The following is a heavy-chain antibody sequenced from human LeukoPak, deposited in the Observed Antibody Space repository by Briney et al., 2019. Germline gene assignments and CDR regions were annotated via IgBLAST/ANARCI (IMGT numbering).Heavy chain of an antibody. J-gene: IGHJ4*02. CDR3: ARHSTRGGDFDY. Sequence: SETLSLPCPGSGGSISSYYWSWIRQPPGKGLEWIGYMYYGGSTHYNPSVKCRVTISGDTSKNQFSLKLTSVTAADTAVYFCARHSTRGGDFDYWGQGTLVTVSS. CDR1: GGSISSYY. D-gene: IGHD2-21*01. V-gene: IGHV4-59*08. CDR2: MYYGGST.